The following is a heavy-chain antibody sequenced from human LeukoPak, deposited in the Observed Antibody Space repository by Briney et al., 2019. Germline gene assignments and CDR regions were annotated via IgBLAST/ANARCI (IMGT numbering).Heavy chain of an antibody. D-gene: IGHD1-7*01. V-gene: IGHV3-23*01. CDR3: AKSSGLTGTTSTYNY. Sequence: GGSLRLSCAASGFTFSSYAMSWVRQAPGKGLEWVSAISGSGGSTYYADSVKGRFTISRDNSKNTLYLQMNSLRAEDTAVYYCAKSSGLTGTTSTYNYWGQGTLVTVSS. CDR2: ISGSGGST. J-gene: IGHJ4*02. CDR1: GFTFSSYA.